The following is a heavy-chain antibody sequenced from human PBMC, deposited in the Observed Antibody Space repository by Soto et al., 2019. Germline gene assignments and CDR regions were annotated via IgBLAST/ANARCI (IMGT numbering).Heavy chain of an antibody. D-gene: IGHD2-15*01. V-gene: IGHV3-30*18. CDR1: GFTFSSYG. J-gene: IGHJ5*02. CDR2: ISYDGSNK. CDR3: ANPGWVVAATHRWFDP. Sequence: QVQLVESGGGVVQPGRSLRLSCAASGFTFSSYGMHWVRQAPGKGLEWVAVISYDGSNKYYADSVKGRFTISRDNSKNTLYLPMNSLRAEETAVYYCANPGWVVAATHRWFDPWGQGTLVTVSS.